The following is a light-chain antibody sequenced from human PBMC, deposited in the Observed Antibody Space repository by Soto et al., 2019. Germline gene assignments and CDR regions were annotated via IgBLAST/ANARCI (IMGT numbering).Light chain of an antibody. CDR3: QHYNHWLWT. Sequence: EIIITQSPSTLSVSPGERATLSCRASQSVKSSLAWYQQKPGQAPRLLIYGASTRATGIPARFSGSGSGTEFTLTISSLQSEDSAVYYCQHYNHWLWTFGQGTKVDIK. CDR2: GAS. J-gene: IGKJ1*01. CDR1: QSVKSS. V-gene: IGKV3-15*01.